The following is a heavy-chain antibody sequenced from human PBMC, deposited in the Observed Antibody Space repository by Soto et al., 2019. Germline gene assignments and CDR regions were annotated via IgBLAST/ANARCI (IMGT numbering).Heavy chain of an antibody. CDR1: GGSISSSGYS. J-gene: IGHJ4*02. CDR3: AKEYGRLDY. D-gene: IGHD4-17*01. V-gene: IGHV4-31*03. Sequence: SETLSLTCTVSGGSISSSGYSWNWIRQHPGQGLEWIGFIYYSGSTHYNPSLKSRVTISLDTSKNQFSLNLSSVTAADTAVYYCAKEYGRLDYWGQGTLVTVSS. CDR2: IYYSGST.